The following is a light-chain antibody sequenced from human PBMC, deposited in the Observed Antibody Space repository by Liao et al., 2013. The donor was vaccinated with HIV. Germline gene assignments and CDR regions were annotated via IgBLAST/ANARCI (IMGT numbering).Light chain of an antibody. CDR3: QAWDRSADVV. V-gene: IGLV3-1*01. CDR1: KLGDKY. J-gene: IGLJ2*01. Sequence: SYELTQPPSVSVSPGQTASITCSGDKLGDKYTCWYQQKPGQSPLLVIYKDSKRPSGIPERFSGSQSGNTATLTISGTQAMDEADYFCQAWDRSADVVFGGGTKLTVL. CDR2: KDS.